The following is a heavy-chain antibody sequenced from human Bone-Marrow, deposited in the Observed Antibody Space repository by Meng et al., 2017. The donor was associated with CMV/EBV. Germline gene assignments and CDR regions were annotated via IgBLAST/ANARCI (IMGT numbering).Heavy chain of an antibody. CDR2: INWNGGST. CDR3: ARVGYCSSTSCYTHAFDI. J-gene: IGHJ3*02. V-gene: IGHV3-20*04. D-gene: IGHD2-2*02. Sequence: ESLKISCAASGFTFDDYGMSWVRQAPGKGLEWVSGINWNGGSTGYADSVKGRFTISRDNAKNSLYLQMNSLRAEDTALYYCARVGYCSSTSCYTHAFDIWGQGTMVTVSS. CDR1: GFTFDDYG.